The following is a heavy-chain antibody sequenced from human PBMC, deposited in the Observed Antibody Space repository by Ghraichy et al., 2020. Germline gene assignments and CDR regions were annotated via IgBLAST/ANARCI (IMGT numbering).Heavy chain of an antibody. CDR2: ISSSSSYI. CDR3: AREGSSPDDAFDI. V-gene: IGHV3-21*01. D-gene: IGHD6-13*01. J-gene: IGHJ3*02. Sequence: GASLRLSCAASGFTFSSYSMNWVRQAPGKGLEWVSSISSSSSYIYYADSVKGRFTISRDNAKNSLYLQMNSLRAEDTAVYYCAREGSSPDDAFDIWGQGTMVTVSS. CDR1: GFTFSSYS.